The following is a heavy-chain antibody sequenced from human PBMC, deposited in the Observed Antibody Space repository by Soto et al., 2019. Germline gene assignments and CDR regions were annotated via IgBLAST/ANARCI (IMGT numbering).Heavy chain of an antibody. CDR2: VSFDGNNK. D-gene: IGHD3-22*01. V-gene: IGHV3-30*04. J-gene: IGHJ4*02. CDR3: VXSFFYESSGYYYGLFDH. Sequence: GGSLRLSCAASGFTFSKYAMYWVRQAPGRGPEWVAVVSFDGNNKFHADSVRGRFTISRDNSKSTLFLQMDSLRVEDTAVYYCVXSFFYESSGYYYGLFDHWGQGTLGTVSS. CDR1: GFTFSKYA.